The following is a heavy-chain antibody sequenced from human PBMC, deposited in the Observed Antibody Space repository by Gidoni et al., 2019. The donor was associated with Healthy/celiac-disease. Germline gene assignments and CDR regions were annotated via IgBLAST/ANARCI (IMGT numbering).Heavy chain of an antibody. D-gene: IGHD2-15*01. CDR1: GFTFSSYW. CDR3: ARDDGYCSGGSCSTFDAFDI. Sequence: EVQLVESGGGLVQPGGSLRLSCAASGFTFSSYWMSWVRQAPGKGLEWVANIKQDGSEKYYVDSGKGRFTISRDNAKNSLYLQMNSLRAEDTAVYYCARDDGYCSGGSCSTFDAFDIWGQGTMVTVSS. J-gene: IGHJ3*02. V-gene: IGHV3-7*03. CDR2: IKQDGSEK.